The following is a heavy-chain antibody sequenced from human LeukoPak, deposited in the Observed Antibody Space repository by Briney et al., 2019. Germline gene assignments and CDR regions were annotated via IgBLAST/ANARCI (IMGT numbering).Heavy chain of an antibody. CDR2: ISDSGGRT. CDR3: ARTIAQYTNSWLYYYYGMDV. D-gene: IGHD6-13*01. J-gene: IGHJ6*02. CDR1: GITLSNYG. Sequence: PGGSLRLSCAVSGITLSNYGMSWVRQAPGKVLEWVAGISDSGGRTKYADSVKGRFTISRDNSKSTLYLQMNSLRAEDTAVFYCARTIAQYTNSWLYYYYGMDVWGQGTTVTVSS. V-gene: IGHV3-23*01.